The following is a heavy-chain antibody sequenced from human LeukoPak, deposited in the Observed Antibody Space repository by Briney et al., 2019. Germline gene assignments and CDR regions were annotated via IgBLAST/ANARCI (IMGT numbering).Heavy chain of an antibody. CDR2: IYYSGST. V-gene: IGHV4-59*01. J-gene: IGHJ5*02. CDR3: ARGVSVDRNWFDP. CDR1: GGSISSYY. D-gene: IGHD3-16*01. Sequence: SETLSLTCTVSGGSISSYYWSWIRQPPGKGLEWIGYIYYSGSTNYNPSLKSRVTISVDTSKNQFSLKLSSVTAADTAVYYCARGVSVDRNWFDPWGQGTLVTVSS.